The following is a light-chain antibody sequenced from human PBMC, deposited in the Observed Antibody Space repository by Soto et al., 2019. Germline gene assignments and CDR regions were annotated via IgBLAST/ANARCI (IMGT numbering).Light chain of an antibody. CDR1: QSVSSSY. CDR2: GAS. Sequence: EIGLTQSPGTLSLSPGERATLSCRASQSVSSSYLAWYQQKPGQAPRLLIYGASSRATGIPDRFSGSGSGTDFTLTISRLEPEDFAVYYCQQYGSSPLTFGGGTQVESK. V-gene: IGKV3-20*01. J-gene: IGKJ4*01. CDR3: QQYGSSPLT.